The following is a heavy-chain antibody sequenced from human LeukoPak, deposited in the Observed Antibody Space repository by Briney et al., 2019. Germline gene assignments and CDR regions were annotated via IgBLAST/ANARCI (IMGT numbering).Heavy chain of an antibody. V-gene: IGHV4-59*12. CDR1: GGSISGFY. Sequence: PSETLSLTCTVSGGSISGFYWSWIRQPPGKGLEWIGYIYYSGSTSYNPSLKSRVTISVDTSKNQFSLKLSSVTAADTAVYYCARVGTHHRAFDIWGQGTMVTVSS. D-gene: IGHD7-27*01. J-gene: IGHJ3*02. CDR2: IYYSGST. CDR3: ARVGTHHRAFDI.